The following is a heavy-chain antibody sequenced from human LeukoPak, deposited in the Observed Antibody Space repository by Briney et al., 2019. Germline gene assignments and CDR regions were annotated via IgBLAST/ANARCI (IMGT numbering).Heavy chain of an antibody. CDR3: ARAPPYYYDSSGYRGPFDY. D-gene: IGHD3-22*01. CDR2: IHYSGST. CDR1: GDSISGSSYY. V-gene: IGHV4-39*01. J-gene: IGHJ4*02. Sequence: KSSETLSLTCTVSGDSISGSSYYWCWIRQPPGKGLEWIGSIHYSGSTQYNPSLKSRVSTSVDTSKNTFSLKLTSVSAADTAVYYCARAPPYYYDSSGYRGPFDYWGQGTLVTVSS.